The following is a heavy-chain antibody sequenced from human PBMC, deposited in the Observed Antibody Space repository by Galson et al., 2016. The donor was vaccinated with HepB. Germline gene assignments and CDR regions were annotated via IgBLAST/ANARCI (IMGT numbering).Heavy chain of an antibody. CDR3: AREQLERPSWFDP. CDR2: IFSSGGS. Sequence: LTCTASGVSVTHFYWSWLRQPAGKGLEWIGRIFSSGGSIYNPSLRSRVTMSVDTSKNQFSLKLKSVTAADTAVYYCAREQLERPSWFDPWGQGTLVIVSS. CDR1: GVSVTHFY. J-gene: IGHJ5*02. V-gene: IGHV4-4*07. D-gene: IGHD1-1*01.